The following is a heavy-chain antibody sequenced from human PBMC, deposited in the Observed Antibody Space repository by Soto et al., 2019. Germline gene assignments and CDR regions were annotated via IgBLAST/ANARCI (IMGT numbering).Heavy chain of an antibody. Sequence: QVQLQESGPGLVKPSETLSLTCTVSGGSVSSGSYYWSWIRQPPGKGLEWIGYIYYSGSTNYNPSLKSRVTISVDTSKNQFSLKLRSVTAADTAVYYCARGIEGWYQGRYYDGMDVWGQGTTVTVSS. CDR1: GGSVSSGSYY. CDR3: ARGIEGWYQGRYYDGMDV. D-gene: IGHD6-19*01. V-gene: IGHV4-61*01. CDR2: IYYSGST. J-gene: IGHJ6*02.